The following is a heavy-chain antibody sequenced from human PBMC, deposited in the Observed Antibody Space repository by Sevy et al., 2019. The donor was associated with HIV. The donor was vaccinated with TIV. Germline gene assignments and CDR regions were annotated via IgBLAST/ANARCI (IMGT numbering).Heavy chain of an antibody. D-gene: IGHD3-10*01. CDR1: GFTFSDYG. CDR2: IWYDGSTK. J-gene: IGHJ4*02. Sequence: GGSLRLSCAASGFTFSDYGMHWVRQTPGKGLEWVAVIWYDGSTKYYADSVKGRFTISRDNSKNTLYLQRNSLRAGDTAVYYCARDKLLPVMVSMVRGALSYYFDYWGQGTLVTVSS. V-gene: IGHV3-33*01. CDR3: ARDKLLPVMVSMVRGALSYYFDY.